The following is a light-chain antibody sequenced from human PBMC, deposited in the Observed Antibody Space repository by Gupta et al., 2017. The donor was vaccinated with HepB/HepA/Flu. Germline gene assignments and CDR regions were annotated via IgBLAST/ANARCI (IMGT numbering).Light chain of an antibody. V-gene: IGKV3-11*01. CDR1: QRSGNY. CDR2: DTS. CDR3: QLRSSWPMFT. J-gene: IGKJ5*01. Sequence: EIVLTQSPGTLSLSPGESATLSCGASQRSGNYLAWYQQKPGQSPRRLIYDTSSRATGTPARFSGSGSGTDFTLTIGSLEPEDFAVYYCQLRSSWPMFTFGQGTRLELK.